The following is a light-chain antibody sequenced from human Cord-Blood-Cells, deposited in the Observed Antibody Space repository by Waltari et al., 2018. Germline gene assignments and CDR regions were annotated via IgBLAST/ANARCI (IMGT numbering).Light chain of an antibody. V-gene: IGLV1-47*01. CDR1: SSNIGTNY. Sequence: QSVLTQPPSASGTPGQRVTIPCSGSSSNIGTNYVYCYQHLPGTAPKLLIYRNNQRPSGVPDRFSGSKSGTSASLAISGLRSEDEADYYCAAWDDSLSGWVFGGGTKLTVL. CDR3: AAWDDSLSGWV. J-gene: IGLJ3*02. CDR2: RNN.